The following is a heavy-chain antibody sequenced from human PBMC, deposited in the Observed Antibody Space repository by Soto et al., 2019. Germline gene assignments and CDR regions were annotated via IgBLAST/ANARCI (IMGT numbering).Heavy chain of an antibody. V-gene: IGHV4-4*02. D-gene: IGHD2-2*02. CDR3: ARRYCSSTSCYSSRYYFDY. CDR2: IYHSGST. CDR1: GGSISSSNW. J-gene: IGHJ4*02. Sequence: SETLSLTCAVSGGSISSSNWWSWVRQPPGKGLEWIGEIYHSGSTNYNPSLKSRVTISVDKSKNQFSLKLSSVTAADTAVYYCARRYCSSTSCYSSRYYFDYWGQGTLVTVSS.